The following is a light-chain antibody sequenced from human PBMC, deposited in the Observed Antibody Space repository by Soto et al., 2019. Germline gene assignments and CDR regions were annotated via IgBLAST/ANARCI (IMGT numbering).Light chain of an antibody. CDR3: QQYGSSLLT. V-gene: IGKV3-20*01. CDR1: QSVSGTS. Sequence: EIVLTQSPGTLSLSPGERSTLSCRASQSVSGTSLAWYQQKPGQAPRLLIYGASSRATGIPDRFSGSGSGTDFTLTISRLEPEDFAVYYCQQYGSSLLTFGGGTTGDIK. J-gene: IGKJ4*01. CDR2: GAS.